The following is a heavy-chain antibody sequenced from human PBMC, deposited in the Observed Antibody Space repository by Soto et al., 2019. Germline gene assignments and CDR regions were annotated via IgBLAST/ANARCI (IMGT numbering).Heavy chain of an antibody. CDR3: YTVGAPAY. CDR2: IKSNIDGGTA. D-gene: IGHD1-26*01. CDR1: GFTFSSVW. Sequence: PGGSLRLSCEGSGFTFSSVWFSWVRQAPGKGLEWVGRIKSNIDGGTADFAAPVKDRFTISRVDSENTLYLHMNSLKTEDTALYFCYTVGAPAYWGQGTMVTVSS. V-gene: IGHV3-15*01. J-gene: IGHJ4*01.